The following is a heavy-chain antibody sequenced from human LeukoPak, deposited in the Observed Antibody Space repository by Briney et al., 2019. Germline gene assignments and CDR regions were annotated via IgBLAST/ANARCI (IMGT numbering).Heavy chain of an antibody. D-gene: IGHD3-3*01. Sequence: SETLSLTCTVSGGSISSSNYYWGWIRQPPGKGLEWIGSIYYSGSTYYNPSLKSRVTISVDTSKNQFSLKLSSVTAADTAVYYCARHPLGNYYDFWSGYPNWFDPWGQGTLVTVSS. CDR2: IYYSGST. CDR1: GGSISSSNYY. CDR3: ARHPLGNYYDFWSGYPNWFDP. J-gene: IGHJ5*02. V-gene: IGHV4-39*01.